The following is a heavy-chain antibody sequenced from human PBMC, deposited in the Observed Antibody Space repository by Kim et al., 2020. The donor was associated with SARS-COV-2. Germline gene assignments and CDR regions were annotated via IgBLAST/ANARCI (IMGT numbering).Heavy chain of an antibody. V-gene: IGHV3-9*01. Sequence: GGSLRLSCAASGFTFDTYPVPWVRQAPGKGLEWVAYLSSDSDKIDYADSVKGRFSLSRDNAKNSLYLQMNRLRAEDTAVYYCTRDILAGGADYWGRRTPV. CDR3: TRDILAGGADY. J-gene: IGHJ4*02. CDR1: GFTFDTYP. CDR2: LSSDSDKI. D-gene: IGHD2-15*01.